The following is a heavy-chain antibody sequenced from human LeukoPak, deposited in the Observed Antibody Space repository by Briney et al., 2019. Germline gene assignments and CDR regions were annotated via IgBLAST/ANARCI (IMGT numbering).Heavy chain of an antibody. CDR1: GGSISSSSYY. CDR3: ARDRLFAEMATIDYFDY. Sequence: KPSETLSLTCTVSGGSISSSSYYWGWIRQPPGKGLEWIGSIYYSGSTYYNPSLKSRVTISVDTSKNQFSLKLSSVTAADTAVYYCARDRLFAEMATIDYFDYWGQGTLVTVSS. J-gene: IGHJ4*02. CDR2: IYYSGST. V-gene: IGHV4-39*02. D-gene: IGHD5-24*01.